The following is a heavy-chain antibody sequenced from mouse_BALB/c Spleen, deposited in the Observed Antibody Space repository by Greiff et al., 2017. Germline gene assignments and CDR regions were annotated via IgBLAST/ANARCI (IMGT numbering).Heavy chain of an antibody. D-gene: IGHD2-10*02. J-gene: IGHJ4*01. CDR2: ISSGSSTI. CDR3: ARSYGNYDYYAMDY. V-gene: IGHV5-17*02. Sequence: EVKVEESGGGLVQPGGSRKLSCAASGFTFSSFGMHWVRQAPEKGLEWVAYISSGSSTIYYADTVKGRFTISRDNPKNTLFLQMTSLRSEDTAMYYCARSYGNYDYYAMDYWGQGTSVTVSS. CDR1: GFTFSSFG.